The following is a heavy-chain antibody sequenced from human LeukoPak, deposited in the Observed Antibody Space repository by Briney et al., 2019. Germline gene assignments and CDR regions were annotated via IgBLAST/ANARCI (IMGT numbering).Heavy chain of an antibody. J-gene: IGHJ4*02. Sequence: GGSLRLSCAASGFTFSSYWMSWVRQAPGKGLEWVANIKQDGSEEYYVDSVKGRFTISRDNAKNSLYLQMNSLRAEDTAVYYCAREGPGEYFDYWGQGTLVTVSS. CDR3: AREGPGEYFDY. V-gene: IGHV3-7*01. CDR2: IKQDGSEE. CDR1: GFTFSSYW. D-gene: IGHD3-10*01.